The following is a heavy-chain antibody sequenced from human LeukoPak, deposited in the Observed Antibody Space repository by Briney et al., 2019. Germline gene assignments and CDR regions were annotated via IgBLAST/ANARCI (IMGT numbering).Heavy chain of an antibody. D-gene: IGHD2-15*01. Sequence: GGSLRLSCAASGFTFSSYAMHWVRQAPGRGLEYVSGISSDGGSPFHVNSVKGRFTISRDNSKDTLYLQMGSLRAEDMAVYYCAREYCSGGRCQYYFDYWGQGTLVTVSS. V-gene: IGHV3-64*01. CDR2: ISSDGGSP. CDR1: GFTFSSYA. J-gene: IGHJ4*02. CDR3: AREYCSGGRCQYYFDY.